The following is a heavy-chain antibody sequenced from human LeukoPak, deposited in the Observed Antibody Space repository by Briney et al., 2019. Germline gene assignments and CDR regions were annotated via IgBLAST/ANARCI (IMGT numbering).Heavy chain of an antibody. V-gene: IGHV3-30-3*01. CDR3: ARGYSYGSAYFDY. D-gene: IGHD5-18*01. CDR1: GFTFSSYA. CDR2: ISYDGSNK. J-gene: IGHJ4*02. Sequence: PGRSLRLSCAASGFTFSSYAMHWVRQAPGKGLEWVAVISYDGSNKYYADSVKGRFTISRDNSKNTLYLQMNSLRAEDTAVYYCARGYSYGSAYFDYWGQGTLVTVSS.